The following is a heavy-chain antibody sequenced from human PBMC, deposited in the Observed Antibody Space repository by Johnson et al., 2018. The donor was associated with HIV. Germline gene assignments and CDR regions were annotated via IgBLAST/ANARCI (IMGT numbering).Heavy chain of an antibody. J-gene: IGHJ3*02. D-gene: IGHD3-3*01. CDR3: ARVRDYNFWSGQQSRHAFDI. Sequence: VQLVESGGGLVQPGGSLRLSCAASGFTFSSYWMSWVRQAPGKGLEWVANIKQDGSNKYYADSVKGRFTISRDNSKNTLYLQMNSLRAEDTAVYYCARVRDYNFWSGQQSRHAFDIWGQGTMVTVSS. V-gene: IGHV3-7*02. CDR1: GFTFSSYW. CDR2: IKQDGSNK.